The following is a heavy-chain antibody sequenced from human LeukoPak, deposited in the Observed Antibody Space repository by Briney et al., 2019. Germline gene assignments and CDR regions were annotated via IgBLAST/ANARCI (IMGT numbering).Heavy chain of an antibody. J-gene: IGHJ3*01. CDR2: IYHSGST. D-gene: IGHD1-1*01. CDR3: ARKGLSPPPGPQPDTRRTAFDS. V-gene: IGHV4-4*02. CDR1: GGSIVSDIW. Sequence: SETLSLTCVVSGGSIVSDIWWSWVRQPPGKGLQWVGEIYHSGSTNYNPSLKSRVTVSVDKSKNQFSLMLTSVTAAETAVYYCARKGLSPPPGPQPDTRRTAFDSWGQGTMVTVSS.